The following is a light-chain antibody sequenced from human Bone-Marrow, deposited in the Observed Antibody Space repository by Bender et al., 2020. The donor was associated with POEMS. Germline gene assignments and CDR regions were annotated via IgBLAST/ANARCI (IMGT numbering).Light chain of an antibody. J-gene: IGLJ3*02. CDR3: AVWDDSLNGWV. CDR1: ALPKQY. Sequence: SYELTQPPSVSVSPGQTARITCSGDALPKQYAYWYHQKPGQAPVLVIYKDSERPSGIPERFSGSRSGTSASLAISGLQSEDEADYYCAVWDDSLNGWVFGGGTKLTVL. CDR2: KDS. V-gene: IGLV3-25*02.